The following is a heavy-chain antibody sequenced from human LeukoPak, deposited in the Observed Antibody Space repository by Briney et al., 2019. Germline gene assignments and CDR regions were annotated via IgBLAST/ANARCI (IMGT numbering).Heavy chain of an antibody. Sequence: PGGSLRLSCAASGFTFSSYGMHWVRRAPGKGLEWVAFIRYDGSNKYYADSVKGRFTISRDNSKNTLYLQMNSLRAEDTAVYYCAKDYGDYGISYYYYMDVWGKGTTVTISS. CDR3: AKDYGDYGISYYYYMDV. V-gene: IGHV3-30*02. CDR1: GFTFSSYG. CDR2: IRYDGSNK. D-gene: IGHD4-17*01. J-gene: IGHJ6*03.